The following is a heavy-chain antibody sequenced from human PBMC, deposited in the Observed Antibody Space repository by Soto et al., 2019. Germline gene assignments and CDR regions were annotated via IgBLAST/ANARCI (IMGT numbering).Heavy chain of an antibody. Sequence: QVQLVQSGAEVKKPGASVRVSYKASGYVFPSYDITWVRQAPGHGLEWMGWVNPGSGYKGYAQKFQGRVTLTRNMSISTVYMELSSLRSEDTAVYYCARADPRHYYIDVWGKGTTVTVSS. CDR3: ARADPRHYYIDV. CDR2: VNPGSGYK. V-gene: IGHV1-8*01. J-gene: IGHJ6*03. CDR1: GYVFPSYD.